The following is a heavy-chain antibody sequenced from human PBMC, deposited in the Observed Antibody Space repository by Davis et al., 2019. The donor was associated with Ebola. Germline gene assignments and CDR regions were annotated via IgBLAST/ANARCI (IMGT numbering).Heavy chain of an antibody. J-gene: IGHJ4*02. CDR1: GYTFTSYG. CDR2: ISGFNTNT. Sequence: ASVQVSCKSSGYTFTSYGLVWVRQAPGLGLEWMGWISGFNTNTNFAQKFQGRVTVSKDTSTNTAYMDLRSLTSDDTAIYYCARAPNYDVLTGTSSYYFDCWGQGTLVTVSS. V-gene: IGHV1-18*04. CDR3: ARAPNYDVLTGTSSYYFDC. D-gene: IGHD3-9*01.